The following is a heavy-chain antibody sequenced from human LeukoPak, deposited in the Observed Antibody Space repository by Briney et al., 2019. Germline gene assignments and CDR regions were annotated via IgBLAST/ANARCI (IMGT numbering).Heavy chain of an antibody. CDR3: AKESTVHYGMDV. Sequence: PGGSLRLSCAASGFTFDDYAMHWVRQAPGKGLEWVSGISWNSGSIGYADSVKGRFTISRDNAKNSLYLQMNSLRAEDTALYYCAKESTVHYGMDVWGQGTTVTVSS. D-gene: IGHD4-17*01. CDR1: GFTFDDYA. J-gene: IGHJ6*02. CDR2: ISWNSGSI. V-gene: IGHV3-9*01.